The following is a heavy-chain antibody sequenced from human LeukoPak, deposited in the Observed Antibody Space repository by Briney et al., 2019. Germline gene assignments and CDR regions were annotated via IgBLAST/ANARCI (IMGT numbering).Heavy chain of an antibody. CDR1: GYSIISDYF. J-gene: IGHJ5*02. CDR2: IYHSGRT. D-gene: IGHD6-13*01. Sequence: SETLSLTCTVSGYSIISDYFWGWIRPPPGKGLEWIGSIYHSGRTYYNPSLKSRVTISVDTSKNQFSLKLSSVTAADTAVYYCAREGDSSSVGWFDPWGQGTLVTVSS. V-gene: IGHV4-38-2*02. CDR3: AREGDSSSVGWFDP.